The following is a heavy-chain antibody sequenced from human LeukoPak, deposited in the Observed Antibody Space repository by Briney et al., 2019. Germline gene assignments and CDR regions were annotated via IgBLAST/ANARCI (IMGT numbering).Heavy chain of an antibody. Sequence: GGSLRLSCAASGFTFSGFAMSCVRRTPGKGLEWVSDISGSGDNTLYADSVKGRFTISRDNPKNTLYLEMNSLRAEDTAIYYCAKMKGHPLPKYYMDVWGQGTTVTVSS. CDR1: GFTFSGFA. J-gene: IGHJ6*01. CDR2: ISGSGDNT. D-gene: IGHD1-26*01. V-gene: IGHV3-23*01. CDR3: AKMKGHPLPKYYMDV.